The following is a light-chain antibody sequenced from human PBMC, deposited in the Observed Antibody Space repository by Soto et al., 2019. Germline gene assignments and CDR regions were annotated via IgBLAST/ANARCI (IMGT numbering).Light chain of an antibody. Sequence: EIVLTQSPGTLSLSPGERATFSCRASQSIRSTYVAWYQQKPGQGPRLLIYGASSRATGIPDRFSGSGSGTDFTLIISRLEPEDFAMYYCQQYGSSPRTFGQGTKVDIK. CDR1: QSIRSTY. V-gene: IGKV3-20*01. J-gene: IGKJ1*01. CDR2: GAS. CDR3: QQYGSSPRT.